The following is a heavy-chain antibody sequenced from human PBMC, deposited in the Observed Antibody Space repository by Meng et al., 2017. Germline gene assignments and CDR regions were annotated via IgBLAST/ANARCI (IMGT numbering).Heavy chain of an antibody. CDR1: GFSLSNARMG. V-gene: IGHV2-70*01. J-gene: IGHJ6*01. CDR2: IDWDDDK. CDR3: ARVPYYYYGMDV. Sequence: SGPTLVKPTETLTLTCTVSGFSLSNARMGVSWIRQPPGKALEWLALIDWDDDKYYSTSLKTRLTISKDTSKNQVVLTMTNMDPVDTATYYCARVPYYYYGMDVWGQGTTVTGSS.